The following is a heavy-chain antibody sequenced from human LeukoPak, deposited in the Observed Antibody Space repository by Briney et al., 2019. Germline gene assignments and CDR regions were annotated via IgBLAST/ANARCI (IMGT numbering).Heavy chain of an antibody. CDR2: INSDGSST. J-gene: IGHJ4*02. CDR3: AKDNDFWSGYSDY. Sequence: GGSLRLSCAASGFTFSSYWMHWARQAPGKGLVWVSRINSDGSSTSYADSVKGRFTISRDNSKNTLYLQMNSLRAEDTAVYYCAKDNDFWSGYSDYWGQGTLVTVSS. CDR1: GFTFSSYW. D-gene: IGHD3-3*01. V-gene: IGHV3-74*01.